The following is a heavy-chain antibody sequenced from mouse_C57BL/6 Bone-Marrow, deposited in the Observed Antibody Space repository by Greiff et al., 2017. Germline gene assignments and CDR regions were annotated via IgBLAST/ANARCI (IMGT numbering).Heavy chain of an antibody. V-gene: IGHV5-4*01. CDR1: GFTFSSYA. CDR3: ARDYSGSSWFAY. Sequence: EVQLVESGGGLVKPGGSLKLSCAASGFTFSSYAMSWVRQTPEKRLEWVATISDGGSYTYYPDNVKGRFTISRDNAKNNLYLQMSHLKSEEPAMYYCARDYSGSSWFAYWGQGALVTVSA. D-gene: IGHD1-1*01. CDR2: ISDGGSYT. J-gene: IGHJ3*01.